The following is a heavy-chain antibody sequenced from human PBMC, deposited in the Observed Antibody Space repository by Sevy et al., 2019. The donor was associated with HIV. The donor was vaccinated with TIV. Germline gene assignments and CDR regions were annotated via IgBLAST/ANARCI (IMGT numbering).Heavy chain of an antibody. V-gene: IGHV3-15*01. CDR3: TTDLSWYYSGSGTNRLHRPGRYYMDV. Sequence: GGSLRLSCAASGFTFSNAWMSWVRQAPGKGLEWVGRIKSKTDGGTTDYAAPVKGRFTISRDDSKNRLYLQMNSLKTEDPAVYYCTTDLSWYYSGSGTNRLHRPGRYYMDVWGKGTTVTVSS. CDR2: IKSKTDGGTT. CDR1: GFTFSNAW. D-gene: IGHD3-10*01. J-gene: IGHJ6*03.